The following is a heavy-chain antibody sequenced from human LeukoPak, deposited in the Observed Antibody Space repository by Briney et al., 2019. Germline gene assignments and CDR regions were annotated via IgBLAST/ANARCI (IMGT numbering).Heavy chain of an antibody. CDR1: GFTFSSYA. D-gene: IGHD3-3*01. CDR2: ISYDGSNK. J-gene: IGHJ4*02. CDR3: ARDLTYYDFWSGYSTSSHLDY. Sequence: GGSLRLSCAASGFTFSSYAMHWVRQAPGKGLEWVAVISYDGSNKYYADSVKGRFTISRDNSKNTLYLQMNSLRAEDTAVYYCARDLTYYDFWSGYSTSSHLDYWGQGALVTVSS. V-gene: IGHV3-30-3*01.